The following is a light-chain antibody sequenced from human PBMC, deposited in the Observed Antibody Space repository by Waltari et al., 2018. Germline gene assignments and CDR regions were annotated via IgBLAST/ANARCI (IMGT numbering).Light chain of an antibody. J-gene: IGKJ4*01. Sequence: EIVLTQSPPTLSLSPGESVTLSCRASQSISDFLAWYQQRPGRSPRRLIYDASTRATGIPTRFSGSGSGTDFTLTISSLEPEDVAVYFCQQRGSWPLTFGGGTRVDI. V-gene: IGKV3-11*01. CDR3: QQRGSWPLT. CDR2: DAS. CDR1: QSISDF.